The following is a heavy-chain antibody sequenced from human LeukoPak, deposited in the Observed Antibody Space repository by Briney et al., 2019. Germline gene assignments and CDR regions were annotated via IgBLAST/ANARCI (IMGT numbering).Heavy chain of an antibody. V-gene: IGHV3-23*01. CDR1: GFAFSKYG. J-gene: IGHJ4*02. Sequence: GGSLRLSCAASGFAFSKYGMNWVRQAPGKGMEWVSGISGSGIDTDYADSVKGRFTISRDNSKNTLYLQMNSLRAEDTAVYHCAKEIYYDSTGPQYWGQGTLVTVSS. CDR2: ISGSGIDT. D-gene: IGHD3-22*01. CDR3: AKEIYYDSTGPQY.